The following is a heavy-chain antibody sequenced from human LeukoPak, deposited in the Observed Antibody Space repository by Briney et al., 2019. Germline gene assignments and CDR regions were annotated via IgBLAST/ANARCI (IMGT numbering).Heavy chain of an antibody. Sequence: GASVKVSCKASGYTFNTYAMNWVRQAPGQGLEWMGWINTNTGNPTYAQGFTGRFVFSLDTSVSTAYLQISSLKAEDTAVYYCARGPGLGIVVLPAALFDYWGQGTLVTVSS. V-gene: IGHV7-4-1*02. CDR2: INTNTGNP. J-gene: IGHJ4*02. CDR1: GYTFNTYA. D-gene: IGHD2-2*03. CDR3: ARGPGLGIVVLPAALFDY.